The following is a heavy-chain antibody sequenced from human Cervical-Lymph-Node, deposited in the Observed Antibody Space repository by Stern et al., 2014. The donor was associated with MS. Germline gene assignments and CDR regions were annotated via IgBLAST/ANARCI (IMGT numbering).Heavy chain of an antibody. CDR3: ARGYCSGGSCPPDY. V-gene: IGHV1-2*02. CDR2: INPNSGGT. CDR1: GYTFTGYY. J-gene: IGHJ4*02. D-gene: IGHD2-15*01. Sequence: QVQLVESGAEVKKPGASVKVSCKASGYTFTGYYMHWVRQAPGQGLEWMGWINPNSGGTTYAQKFQGRVTMTRDTSISTAYMELSRLRSDDTAVYYCARGYCSGGSCPPDYWGQGTLVTVSS.